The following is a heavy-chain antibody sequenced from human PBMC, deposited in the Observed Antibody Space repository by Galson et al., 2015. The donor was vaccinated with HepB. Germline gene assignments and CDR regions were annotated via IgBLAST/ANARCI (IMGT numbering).Heavy chain of an antibody. CDR1: GFTFSSYS. J-gene: IGHJ4*02. D-gene: IGHD3-22*01. CDR3: ARGGEYYYDSSGYYPPSY. Sequence: SLRLSCAASGFTFSSYSMNWVRQAPGKGLEWVSSISSSSSYIYYADSVKGRFTISRDNAKNSLYLQMNSLRAEDTAVYYCARGGEYYYDSSGYYPPSYWGQGTLVTVSS. V-gene: IGHV3-21*01. CDR2: ISSSSSYI.